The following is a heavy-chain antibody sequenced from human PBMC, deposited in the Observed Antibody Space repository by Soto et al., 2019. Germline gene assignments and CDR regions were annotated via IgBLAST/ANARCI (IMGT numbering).Heavy chain of an antibody. Sequence: ASVKVSCKASGGTFSSYAISWVRQAPGQGLEWMGWISAYNGNTNYAQKLQGRVTMTTDTSTSTAYMELRSLRSDDTAVYYCARAQYCSGGSCRFIPRVQGKFYYYGMDVWGQGTTVTVSS. CDR3: ARAQYCSGGSCRFIPRVQGKFYYYGMDV. J-gene: IGHJ6*02. D-gene: IGHD2-15*01. CDR2: ISAYNGNT. V-gene: IGHV1-18*01. CDR1: GGTFSSYA.